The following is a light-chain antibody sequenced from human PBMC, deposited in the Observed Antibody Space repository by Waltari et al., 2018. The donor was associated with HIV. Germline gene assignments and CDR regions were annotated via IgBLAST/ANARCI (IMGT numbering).Light chain of an antibody. CDR1: SGSIAASY. J-gene: IGLJ2*01. Sequence: NFMLTQPHSVSESPGKTVTISCTRSSGSIAASYVQWSQQRPGSSPTTVIYKDDQRPSGVPDRFSGSIDSSSNSASLTISGLRTEDEADYYCQSYENENPVLFGGGTKLTVL. CDR2: KDD. CDR3: QSYENENPVL. V-gene: IGLV6-57*01.